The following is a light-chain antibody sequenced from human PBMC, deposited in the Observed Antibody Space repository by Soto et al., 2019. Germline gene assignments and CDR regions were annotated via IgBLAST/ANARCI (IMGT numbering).Light chain of an antibody. CDR1: SSNIGSNS. Sequence: QSVLTQPPSASGTPGQRVTISCSGSSSNIGSNSINWYQQFPGTAPKLLIYNNTQRPSGVPDRFSGSKFGTSVSLAISWLQSLDAADYYSAAWDDSLNGVVVGGGTKLTVL. V-gene: IGLV1-44*01. CDR2: NNT. J-gene: IGLJ2*01. CDR3: AAWDDSLNGVV.